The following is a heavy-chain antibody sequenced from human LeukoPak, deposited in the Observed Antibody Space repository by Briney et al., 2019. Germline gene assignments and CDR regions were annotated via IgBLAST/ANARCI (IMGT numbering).Heavy chain of an antibody. D-gene: IGHD6-13*01. CDR2: IYHSGST. CDR1: VGSISSSNW. CDR3: ARERKYSSSWYGSGEFDY. Sequence: PSETLSLTCAVSVGSISSSNWWSWVRQPPGKGLEWIGEIYHSGSTNYNPSLKSRVTISVDKSKNQFSLKLSSVTAADTAVYYCARERKYSSSWYGSGEFDYWGQGTLVTVSS. V-gene: IGHV4-4*02. J-gene: IGHJ4*02.